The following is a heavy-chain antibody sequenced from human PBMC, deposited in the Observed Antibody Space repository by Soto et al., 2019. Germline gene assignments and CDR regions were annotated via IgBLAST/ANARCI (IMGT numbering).Heavy chain of an antibody. V-gene: IGHV1-8*01. Sequence: QVQLVQSGAEVKKPGASVKVSCKASGYTFTSYDINWVRQATGQELEWMGWMNPNSGNTGYAQKFQGRGTMTRNTSISTAYMELSSLRSEDTAVYYCARGRRGSIAARRGSGWFDPWGQGTLVTVSS. CDR3: ARGRRGSIAARRGSGWFDP. CDR2: MNPNSGNT. CDR1: GYTFTSYD. D-gene: IGHD6-6*01. J-gene: IGHJ5*02.